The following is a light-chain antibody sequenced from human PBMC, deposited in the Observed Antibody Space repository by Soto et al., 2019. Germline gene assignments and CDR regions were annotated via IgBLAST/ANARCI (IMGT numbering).Light chain of an antibody. CDR2: EVT. CDR3: CSYAGTTTWV. Sequence: QSALTQPASVSGSPGQSITISCTGTSSDVGSHNFVSWYQQRPGKAPKLMIFEVTKRPSGVSSLFSASKSGNTASLTISGVQAEDEADYYCCSYAGTTTWVFGGGTKVTVL. J-gene: IGLJ2*01. V-gene: IGLV2-23*02. CDR1: SSDVGSHNF.